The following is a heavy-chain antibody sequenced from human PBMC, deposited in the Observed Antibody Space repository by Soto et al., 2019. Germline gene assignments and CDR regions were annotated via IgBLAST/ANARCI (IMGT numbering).Heavy chain of an antibody. Sequence: SETLYLTCAVYGGSFSGYYWSWIRQPPGKGLEWIGEINHSGSTDYNPSLKSRVTISVDTSKNQFSLKLSSVTAADTAVYYCARQRHYDFWSGPPFDPWGQGTLVTVSS. D-gene: IGHD3-3*01. CDR3: ARQRHYDFWSGPPFDP. CDR1: GGSFSGYY. CDR2: INHSGST. V-gene: IGHV4-34*01. J-gene: IGHJ5*02.